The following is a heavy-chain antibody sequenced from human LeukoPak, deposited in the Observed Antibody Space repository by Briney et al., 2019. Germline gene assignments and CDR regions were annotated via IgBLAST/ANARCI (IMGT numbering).Heavy chain of an antibody. Sequence: PSETLSLTCTVSGGSISSYYWSWIRQPPGKGLEWIGYIYYSGSTNYNPSLKSRVTISVDTFKNQFSLKLSSVTAADTAVYYCARSNRYCSGGSCYDDAFDIWGQGTMVTVSS. CDR2: IYYSGST. V-gene: IGHV4-59*08. J-gene: IGHJ3*02. D-gene: IGHD2-15*01. CDR1: GGSISSYY. CDR3: ARSNRYCSGGSCYDDAFDI.